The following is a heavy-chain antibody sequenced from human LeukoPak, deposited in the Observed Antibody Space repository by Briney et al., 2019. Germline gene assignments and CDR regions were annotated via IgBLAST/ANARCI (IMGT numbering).Heavy chain of an antibody. D-gene: IGHD5-18*01. V-gene: IGHV4-39*01. CDR1: GGSISSSSYY. CDR3: ARQSTAMGTFDY. Sequence: SETLSLTCTVSGGSISSSSYYWGWIRQPPGKGLEWIGSIYYSGNTYYNPSLKSRVTISVDTSKNQFSLKVSPVTAADTAVYYCARQSTAMGTFDYWGQGTLVTVSS. CDR2: IYYSGNT. J-gene: IGHJ4*02.